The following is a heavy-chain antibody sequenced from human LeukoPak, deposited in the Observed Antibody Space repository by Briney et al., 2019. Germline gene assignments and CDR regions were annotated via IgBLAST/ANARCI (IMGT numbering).Heavy chain of an antibody. V-gene: IGHV3-23*01. J-gene: IGHJ3*02. CDR2: ISGSGGYA. Sequence: GGSLRLSCAASGFTFSSYAISWVRQAPGKGLEWVSAISGSGGYAYYADSVKGRFTISRDNSKNTLYLQMNSLRAEDTAVYYCAKNWGATIYYAFDIWGQGTMVTVSS. D-gene: IGHD5-12*01. CDR3: AKNWGATIYYAFDI. CDR1: GFTFSSYA.